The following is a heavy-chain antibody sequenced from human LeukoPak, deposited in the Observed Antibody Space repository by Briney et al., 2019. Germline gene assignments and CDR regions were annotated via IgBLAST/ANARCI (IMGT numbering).Heavy chain of an antibody. V-gene: IGHV4-31*03. CDR3: ARDTGVYDSTRFDP. CDR2: IYYSGST. J-gene: IGHJ5*02. CDR1: GSSISSGGYY. D-gene: IGHD5/OR15-5a*01. Sequence: SETLSLTCTVSGSSISSGGYYWSRIPQHPGKGLECIEYIYYSGSTYYNPSLKSRVTISVDTSKNKCSLKLSTVTAADTAVYYCARDTGVYDSTRFDPWGQGALGTVSS.